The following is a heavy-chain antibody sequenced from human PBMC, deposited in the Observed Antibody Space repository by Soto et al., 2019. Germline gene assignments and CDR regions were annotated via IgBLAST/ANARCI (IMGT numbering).Heavy chain of an antibody. J-gene: IGHJ4*02. CDR3: ATGYFDILTCYPN. D-gene: IGHD3-9*01. V-gene: IGHV2-5*02. CDR2: IYWDDDK. Sequence: QITLKESGPTLVKPTQTLTLTCTFSGFSLSTSGVGVGWIRQPPGKALEWLALIYWDDDKRYSPSLKSRLTHTKDPSQNQGVLKMTHIEPVDTAPNYFATGYFDILTCYPNWGQGTLVTVSS. CDR1: GFSLSTSGVG.